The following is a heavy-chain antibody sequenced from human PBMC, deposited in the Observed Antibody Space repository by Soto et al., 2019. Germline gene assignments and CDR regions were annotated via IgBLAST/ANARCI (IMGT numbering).Heavy chain of an antibody. Sequence: GGSLRLSCAASGFTFSSYWMHWVRQAPGKGLVWVSRINSDGSSTSYADYVKGRFTISRDNAKNTLYLQMNSMRAEDIVVYYCARDAPIYYSSGWNFDYWGQGTLVTVSS. D-gene: IGHD6-19*01. J-gene: IGHJ4*02. CDR3: ARDAPIYYSSGWNFDY. CDR1: GFTFSSYW. CDR2: INSDGSST. V-gene: IGHV3-74*01.